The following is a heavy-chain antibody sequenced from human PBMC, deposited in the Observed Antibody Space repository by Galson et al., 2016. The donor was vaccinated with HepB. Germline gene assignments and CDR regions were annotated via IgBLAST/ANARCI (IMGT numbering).Heavy chain of an antibody. Sequence: SLRLSCAASGFTFNNNWMHWVRQAPGKGLVWVSQINADGSSTNYTDSVKGRFTTSRDNAKNTLYLQMNSLRAGDTAVYYCSRVLGHWGQGTLVTVSS. V-gene: IGHV3-74*01. CDR2: INADGSST. CDR3: SRVLGH. CDR1: GFTFNNNW. J-gene: IGHJ1*01.